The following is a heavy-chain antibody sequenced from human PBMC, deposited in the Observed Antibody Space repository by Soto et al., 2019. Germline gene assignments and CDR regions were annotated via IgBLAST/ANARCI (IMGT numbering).Heavy chain of an antibody. D-gene: IGHD3-3*01. CDR2: MNPNSGNT. J-gene: IGHJ6*03. V-gene: IGHV1-8*01. CDR3: ARGFTIFGVVTITNYYYYYMDV. CDR1: GYTFTSYD. Sequence: ASVKVSCKASGYTFTSYDINWVRQATGQGLEWMGWMNPNSGNTGYAQKFQGRVTMTRNTSISTAYMELSSLRSEDTAVYYCARGFTIFGVVTITNYYYYYMDVWG.